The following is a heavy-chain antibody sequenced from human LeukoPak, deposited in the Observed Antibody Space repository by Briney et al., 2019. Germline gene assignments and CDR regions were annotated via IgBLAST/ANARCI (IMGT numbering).Heavy chain of an antibody. D-gene: IGHD2-2*01. CDR1: GFTFTKSW. CDR3: ATGPYAAFEM. V-gene: IGHV3-74*01. Sequence: GGSLRLSCAASGFTFTKSWMHWVRQAPGRGLVWVSRVKGDGISTLYADSVKGRFTISRDNAKNTLYLQMNSLRADDTALYYCATGPYAAFEMWGQGTMVTVSS. J-gene: IGHJ3*02. CDR2: VKGDGIST.